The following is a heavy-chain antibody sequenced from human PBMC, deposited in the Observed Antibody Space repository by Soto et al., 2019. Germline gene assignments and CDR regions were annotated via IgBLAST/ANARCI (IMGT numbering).Heavy chain of an antibody. CDR3: AREHSSGWYYFDY. CDR1: GFPFSSYS. V-gene: IGHV3-48*02. Sequence: GGSLRLSCAASGFPFSSYSMNWVRQAPGKGLEWVSYISSSSSTIYYADSVKGRFTISRDNAKNSLYLQMNSLRDEDTAVYYCAREHSSGWYYFDYWGQGTLVTVSS. D-gene: IGHD6-19*01. J-gene: IGHJ4*02. CDR2: ISSSSSTI.